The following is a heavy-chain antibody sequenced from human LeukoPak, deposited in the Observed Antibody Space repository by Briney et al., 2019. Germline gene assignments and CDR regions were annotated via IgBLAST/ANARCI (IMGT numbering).Heavy chain of an antibody. CDR2: IRSKANSYAT. D-gene: IGHD3-22*01. J-gene: IGHJ4*02. CDR3: TRHPGSYDSSGSRVDY. V-gene: IGHV3-73*01. CDR1: GFAFSGSA. Sequence: GGSLRLSCAASGFAFSGSAMHWVRQASGKGLEWVGRIRSKANSYATAYAASVKGRFTISRDDSKNTAYLQMNSLKTEDTAVYYCTRHPGSYDSSGSRVDYWGQGTLVTVSS.